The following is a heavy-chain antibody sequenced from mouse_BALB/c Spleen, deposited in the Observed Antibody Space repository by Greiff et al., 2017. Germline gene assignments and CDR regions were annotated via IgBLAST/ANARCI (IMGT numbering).Heavy chain of an antibody. CDR3: ARDRGSSTLAMDY. D-gene: IGHD1-1*01. CDR1: GFTFSDYG. J-gene: IGHJ4*01. V-gene: IGHV5-15*02. Sequence: EVQLVESGGGLVQPGGSRKLSCAASGFTFSDYGMAWVRQAPGKGPEWVAFISNLAYSIYYADTVTGRFTISRENAKNTLYLEMSSLRSEDTAMYYCARDRGSSTLAMDYWGQGTSVTVSS. CDR2: ISNLAYSI.